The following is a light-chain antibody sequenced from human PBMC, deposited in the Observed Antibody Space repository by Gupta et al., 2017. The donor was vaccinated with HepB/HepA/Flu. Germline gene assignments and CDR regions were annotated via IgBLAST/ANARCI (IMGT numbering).Light chain of an antibody. CDR1: SSDIGGYKY. J-gene: IGLJ2*01. V-gene: IGLV2-14*03. CDR3: SSYTSITNDVV. CDR2: DDN. Sequence: QSAPTPPAPVSGSLGPAIPMSFHGTSSDIGGYKYVSWYQQHPGKAPKLIIYDDNNRPSGVSNRFSGSKSANTASLTISGLQAEDEADYYCSSYTSITNDVVFGGGTKLTVL.